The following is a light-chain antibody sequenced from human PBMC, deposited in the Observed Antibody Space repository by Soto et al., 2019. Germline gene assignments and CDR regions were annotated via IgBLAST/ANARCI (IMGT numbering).Light chain of an antibody. CDR3: LSYAGSSIWV. CDR1: SSDVGTYNY. V-gene: IGLV2-8*01. CDR2: DVS. J-gene: IGLJ3*02. Sequence: QSALTQPPSASGSPGQSVTISCTGTSSDVGTYNYVSWYQQHPGKAPKLMIYDVSKRPSGVPDCFSGSKSGNTASLTVSGLQAEYEADYYCLSYAGSSIWVFGGGTKLTVL.